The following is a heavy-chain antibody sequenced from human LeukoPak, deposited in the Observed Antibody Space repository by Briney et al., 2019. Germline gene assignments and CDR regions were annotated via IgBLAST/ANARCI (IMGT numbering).Heavy chain of an antibody. CDR3: ARGGGYSYGPRRPFDY. CDR2: INPSGGST. CDR1: GYTFTSYY. D-gene: IGHD5-18*01. V-gene: IGHV1-46*01. Sequence: GASVTVSCTASGYTFTSYYMHWVRQAPGQGLEWMGIINPSGGSTSYAQKFQGRVTMTRDTSTSTVYMELSSLRSEDTAVYYCARGGGYSYGPRRPFDYWGQGTLVTVSS. J-gene: IGHJ4*02.